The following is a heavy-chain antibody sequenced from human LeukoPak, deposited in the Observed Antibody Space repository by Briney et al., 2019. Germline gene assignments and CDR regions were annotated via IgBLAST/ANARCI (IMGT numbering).Heavy chain of an antibody. Sequence: ASVKVSCKASGYTFTSYGISWVRQAPGQGLEWMGWINPNSGGTNYAQKFQGRVTMTRDTSISTAYMELSRLRSDDTAVYYCARQYYDSSGLNWFDPWGQGTLVTVSS. J-gene: IGHJ5*02. D-gene: IGHD3-22*01. CDR1: GYTFTSYG. V-gene: IGHV1-2*02. CDR3: ARQYYDSSGLNWFDP. CDR2: INPNSGGT.